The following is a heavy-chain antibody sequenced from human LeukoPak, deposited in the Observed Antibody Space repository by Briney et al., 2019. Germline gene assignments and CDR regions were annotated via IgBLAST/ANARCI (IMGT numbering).Heavy chain of an antibody. V-gene: IGHV3-74*01. CDR1: GFTFSSYW. J-gene: IGHJ4*02. CDR2: INSDGSST. CDR3: AKGTVVVVAARITFDY. Sequence: PGGSLRLSCAASGFTFSSYWMHWVRQAPGKGLVWVSRINSDGSSTSYADSVKGRFTISRDNAKNTLYLQMNSLRAEDTAVYYCAKGTVVVVAARITFDYWGQGTLVTVSS. D-gene: IGHD2-15*01.